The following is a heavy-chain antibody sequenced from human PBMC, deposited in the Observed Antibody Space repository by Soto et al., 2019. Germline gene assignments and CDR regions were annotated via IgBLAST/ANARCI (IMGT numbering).Heavy chain of an antibody. CDR3: ARVGGINWFDP. CDR1: GGSISSGGYY. CDR2: IYYSGRT. Sequence: QVQLQESGPGLVKPSQTLSLTCTVSGGSISSGGYYWSWIRQHPGKGLEWIGYIYYSGRTYYNPSLTRRVTISVDTSKDQFALKLSSVTAADTAVYYCARVGGINWFDPWGQGTLVTVSS. J-gene: IGHJ5*02. D-gene: IGHD3-16*01. V-gene: IGHV4-31*03.